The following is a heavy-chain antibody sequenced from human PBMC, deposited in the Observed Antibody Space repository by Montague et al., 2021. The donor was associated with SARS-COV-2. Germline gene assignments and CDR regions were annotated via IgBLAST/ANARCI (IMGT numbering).Heavy chain of an antibody. CDR3: VRYSGWLYFDF. D-gene: IGHD6-19*01. Sequence: CAISGDSVSSNSAAWSWIRQSPSRGLEWPGRTYYRSKWYSDYAPSVRGRLTVNPDASKNEFSLELNYVTPEDTAVYYCVRYSGWLYFDFWGQGTLVTVSS. J-gene: IGHJ4*02. CDR2: TYYRSKWYS. CDR1: GDSVSSNSAA. V-gene: IGHV6-1*01.